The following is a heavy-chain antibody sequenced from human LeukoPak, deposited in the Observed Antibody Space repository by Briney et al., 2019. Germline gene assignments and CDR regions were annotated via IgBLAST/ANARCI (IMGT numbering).Heavy chain of an antibody. Sequence: SETLSLTCAVYGGSFSGYYWSWIRQPPGKGPEWIGEINHSGSTNYNPSLKSRVTISVDTSKNQFSLKLSSVTAADTAVYYCARRRITIFGVVIRKFDYWGQGTLVTVSS. CDR2: INHSGST. CDR3: ARRRITIFGVVIRKFDY. D-gene: IGHD3-3*01. V-gene: IGHV4-34*01. J-gene: IGHJ4*02. CDR1: GGSFSGYY.